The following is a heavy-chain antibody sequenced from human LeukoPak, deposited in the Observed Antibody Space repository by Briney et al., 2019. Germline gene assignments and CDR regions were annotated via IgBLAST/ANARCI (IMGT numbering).Heavy chain of an antibody. J-gene: IGHJ4*02. CDR2: IYTSGST. CDR1: GGSISSGSYY. V-gene: IGHV4-61*02. Sequence: SETLSLTCTVSGGSISSGSYYWSWIRQPAGKGLEWIGRIYTSGSTNYNPSLKSRVTISVDTSKNQFSLKLSSVTAADTAVYYCAREGAKLGTRGYYFDYWGQGTLVTVSS. CDR3: AREGAKLGTRGYYFDY. D-gene: IGHD1-1*01.